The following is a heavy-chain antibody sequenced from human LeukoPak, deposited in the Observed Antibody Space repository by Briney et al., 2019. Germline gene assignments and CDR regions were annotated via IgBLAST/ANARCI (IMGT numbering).Heavy chain of an antibody. Sequence: ASVKVSCKASGGTFSSYAISWVRQAPGQGLEWMGRIIPILGIANYAQKFQGRVTITADKSTSTAYMELSSLRSEDTAVYYCASFSDYGDYGPASGMDVWGQGTTVTVSS. CDR2: IIPILGIA. CDR1: GGTFSSYA. J-gene: IGHJ6*02. D-gene: IGHD4-17*01. CDR3: ASFSDYGDYGPASGMDV. V-gene: IGHV1-69*04.